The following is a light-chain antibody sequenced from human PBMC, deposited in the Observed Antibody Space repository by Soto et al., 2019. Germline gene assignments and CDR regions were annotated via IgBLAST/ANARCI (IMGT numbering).Light chain of an antibody. CDR2: KVS. Sequence: DVVLTQSPLSSPVTLGQPASISCRSSQSLVYSDGNTYLSWLHQRPGQPPRLLIYKVSNRLSGVPDRLSGSGTGTEFTLKISRVEAEDVGVYYCMQLSHVPFTFGQGTKLEMK. CDR3: MQLSHVPFT. V-gene: IGKV2-24*01. J-gene: IGKJ2*01. CDR1: QSLVYSDGNTY.